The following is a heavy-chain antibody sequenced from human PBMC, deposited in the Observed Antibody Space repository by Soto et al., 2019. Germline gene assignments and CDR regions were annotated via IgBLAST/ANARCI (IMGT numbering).Heavy chain of an antibody. CDR1: GYTFTDYW. CDR2: IYPGDSDT. CDR3: ASHFSNSQCSTCPMDA. D-gene: IGHD4-4*01. Sequence: PGESLKISCKGSGYTFTDYWIGWVRQLPGKGLEWMGNIYPGDSDTRYSPSFQGHVTITVDKSTSTAYLQWHTLKASDTAMYYCASHFSNSQCSTCPMDAWGQGTTVTVSS. J-gene: IGHJ6*02. V-gene: IGHV5-51*01.